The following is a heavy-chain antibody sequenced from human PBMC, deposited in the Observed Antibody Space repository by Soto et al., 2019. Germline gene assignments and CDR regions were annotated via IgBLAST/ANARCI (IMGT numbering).Heavy chain of an antibody. Sequence: GGSLRLSCAASGFTFSSYSMNWVRQAPGKGLEWVSSISSSSSYIYYADSVKGRFTISRDNAKNSLYLQMNSLRAEDTAVYYCAREPGGYCSGGSCSPDCNWFDPWGQGTLVTVSS. D-gene: IGHD2-15*01. CDR1: GFTFSSYS. CDR3: AREPGGYCSGGSCSPDCNWFDP. J-gene: IGHJ5*02. CDR2: ISSSSSYI. V-gene: IGHV3-21*01.